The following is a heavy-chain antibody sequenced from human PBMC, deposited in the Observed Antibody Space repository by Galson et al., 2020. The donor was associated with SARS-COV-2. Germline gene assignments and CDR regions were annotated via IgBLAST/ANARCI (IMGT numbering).Heavy chain of an antibody. CDR1: GGTFSTYG. D-gene: IGHD3-10*01. CDR3: AREGGGVYGSGSYSIHWFDP. J-gene: IGHJ5*02. CDR2: IIPTLGIV. Sequence: SVKVSCKASGGTFSTYGISWVRQAPGQGLEWMGGIIPTLGIVKYAQKFQGRVTITADTSTSTAYMDFRSLTSEDTAIYYCAREGGGVYGSGSYSIHWFDPWGQGTRITVSS. V-gene: IGHV1-69*10.